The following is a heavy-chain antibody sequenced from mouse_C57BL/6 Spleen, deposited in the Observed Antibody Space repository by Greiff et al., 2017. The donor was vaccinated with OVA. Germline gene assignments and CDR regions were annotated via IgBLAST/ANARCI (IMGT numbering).Heavy chain of an antibody. CDR3: ARLGDSSGLDY. J-gene: IGHJ2*01. D-gene: IGHD3-2*02. CDR1: GYSFTDYY. V-gene: IGHV1-39*01. Sequence: VQLKESGPELVKPGASVKISCKASGYSFTDYYLNWVKQSNGKSLEWIGVINPNYGTTSYNQKFKGKATLTVDQSSSTAYMQLNSLTSEDTAVYDGARLGDSSGLDYWGQGTTLTVSS. CDR2: INPNYGTT.